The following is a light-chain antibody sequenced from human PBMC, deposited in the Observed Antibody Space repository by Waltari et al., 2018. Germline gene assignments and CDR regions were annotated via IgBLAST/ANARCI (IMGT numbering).Light chain of an antibody. CDR1: SGDVSGYNY. J-gene: IGLJ3*02. CDR3: ISYTASGAWL. CDR2: DVN. Sequence: QSALTQPASVSGYPGQSITIPCAGSSGDVSGYNYVYWYQQYPGNAPKLMIYDVNKRPSGVSYRFSGSKSGNTASLTISGLQGEDEADYYCISYTASGAWLFGGGTKLTVL. V-gene: IGLV2-14*01.